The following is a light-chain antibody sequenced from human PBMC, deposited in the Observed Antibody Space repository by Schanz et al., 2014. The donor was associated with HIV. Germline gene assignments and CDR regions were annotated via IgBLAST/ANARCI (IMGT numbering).Light chain of an antibody. V-gene: IGKV3-20*01. CDR3: QQYGSSPT. CDR2: GAS. Sequence: EIVFTQSPGTLSLSPGERGTLSCRASQSVSSSYLAWYQQKPGQAPRLLISGASTRATGIPARFSGSGSGTDFTLTISRLEPEDLAVYYCQQYGSSPTFGQGTRVEIK. CDR1: QSVSSSY. J-gene: IGKJ1*01.